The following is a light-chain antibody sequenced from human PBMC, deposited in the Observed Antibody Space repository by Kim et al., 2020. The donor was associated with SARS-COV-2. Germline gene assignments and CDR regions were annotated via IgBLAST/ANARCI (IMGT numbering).Light chain of an antibody. J-gene: IGLJ3*02. V-gene: IGLV1-40*01. Sequence: RVTISCTGDSSNIGAGYDVHGYQQLPGTAPKLLIYGNSNRPSGVPDRFSGSKSGPSASLAITGLQAEDEADYYCQSYDSSLSGSVFGGGTQLTVL. CDR3: QSYDSSLSGSV. CDR1: SSNIGAGYD. CDR2: GNS.